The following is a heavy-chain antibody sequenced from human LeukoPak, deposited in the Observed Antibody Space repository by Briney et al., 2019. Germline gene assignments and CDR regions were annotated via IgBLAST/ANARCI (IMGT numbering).Heavy chain of an antibody. D-gene: IGHD6-19*01. CDR1: GGTFSSYA. CDR3: ARRAVAGPSFDY. J-gene: IGHJ4*02. V-gene: IGHV1-69*04. Sequence: ASVKVPCEASGGTFSSYAISWVRQAPGQGLEWMGRIIPILGIANYAQKVQGRVTITADKSTSTAYMELSSLRSEDTAVYYCARRAVAGPSFDYWGQGTLVTVSS. CDR2: IIPILGIA.